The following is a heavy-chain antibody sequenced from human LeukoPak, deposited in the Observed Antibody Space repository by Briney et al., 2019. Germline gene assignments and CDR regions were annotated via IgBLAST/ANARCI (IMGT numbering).Heavy chain of an antibody. V-gene: IGHV3-66*01. J-gene: IGHJ4*02. CDR1: GFTVRSNY. CDR2: IYSGGST. Sequence: SGGSLRLSCAASGFTVRSNYMSWVRQAPGKGLEWVSVIYSGGSTYYADSVKGRFTISRDNSKNTLYLQMNSLRAEDTAMYYCARGYSSSQGTYDYWGQGTLVTVSS. D-gene: IGHD6-13*01. CDR3: ARGYSSSQGTYDY.